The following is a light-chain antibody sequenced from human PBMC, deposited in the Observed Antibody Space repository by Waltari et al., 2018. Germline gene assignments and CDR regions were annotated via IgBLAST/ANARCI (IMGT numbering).Light chain of an antibody. CDR3: QQSYSIPPT. V-gene: IGKV1-39*01. CDR2: AAF. Sequence: DIQMTQTPSSLSAFVGDRVTITCRASQSIGRLLNWYQQKPGRTPKLLIFAAFRLQSGVPPRFSGSDGGHGSDCILTINSLQPEDFATYYCQQSYSIPPTFGQGTRVE. J-gene: IGKJ1*01. CDR1: QSIGRL.